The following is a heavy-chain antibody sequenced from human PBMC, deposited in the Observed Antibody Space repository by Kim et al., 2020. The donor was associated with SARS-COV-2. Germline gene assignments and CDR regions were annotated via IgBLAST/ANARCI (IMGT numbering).Heavy chain of an antibody. D-gene: IGHD2-8*01. V-gene: IGHV1-3*01. CDR3: ARALRRDCTDDSCYPAWFDP. CDR2: INAGNGDT. J-gene: IGHJ5*02. CDR1: GYTFSAYT. Sequence: ASVKVSCKASGYTFSAYTIHWVRQAPGQRLEWMGWINAGNGDTKYSQKFQGRVTITRDTSASTVYMELSSLISEDTAVFYCARALRRDCTDDSCYPAWFDPWGQGTLVTVSS.